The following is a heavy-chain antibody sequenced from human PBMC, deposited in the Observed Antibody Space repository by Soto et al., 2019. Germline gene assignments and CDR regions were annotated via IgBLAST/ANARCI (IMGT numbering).Heavy chain of an antibody. CDR2: ISTDGSIT. D-gene: IGHD3-16*01. J-gene: IGHJ4*02. CDR3: ARDIGYGGN. V-gene: IGHV3-74*01. Sequence: EVQLVESGGGLVQPGGSLRLSCTTSGFTFSTSWMHWVCQTPGKGLLWVSHISTDGSITNYADSAKGRFTISRDNAKNTLFLQMNNLRAEDTAVYFCARDIGYGGNWGQGTLVTVSS. CDR1: GFTFSTSW.